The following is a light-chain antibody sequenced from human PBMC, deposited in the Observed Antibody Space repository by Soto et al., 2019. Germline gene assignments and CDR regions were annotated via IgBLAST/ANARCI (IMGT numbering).Light chain of an antibody. J-gene: IGKJ2*01. CDR2: GAS. Sequence: EIVMTQSPATLSVSPGERATLSCRASQSVSSNLAWYQQKPGQAHTLLIYGASARATGIPARFSGSGSGTEFTLTISSLQSEDFAVYYCQHYNYWPFTFVQGTKLEI. CDR3: QHYNYWPFT. V-gene: IGKV3-15*01. CDR1: QSVSSN.